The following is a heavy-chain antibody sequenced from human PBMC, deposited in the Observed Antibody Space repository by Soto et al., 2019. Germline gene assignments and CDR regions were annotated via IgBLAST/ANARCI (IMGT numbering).Heavy chain of an antibody. J-gene: IGHJ4*02. CDR3: VTSRVSIAVAGETEYYFDY. CDR1: GYTFTGHY. V-gene: IGHV1-2*04. D-gene: IGHD6-19*01. Sequence: QVQLVQSGAEVKKPGASVKVSCKASGYTFTGHYIHWVRQAPGQGLEWMGWVNPNSGGTNYAQKFQGWVTMTRDTSISTAYMELSRLRSDDTAVYYCVTSRVSIAVAGETEYYFDYWGQGTLVTVSS. CDR2: VNPNSGGT.